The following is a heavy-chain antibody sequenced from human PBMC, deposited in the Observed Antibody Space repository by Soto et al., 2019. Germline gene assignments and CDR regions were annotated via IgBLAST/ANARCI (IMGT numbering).Heavy chain of an antibody. CDR2: IFYSGST. J-gene: IGHJ6*03. Sequence: SETLSLTCTVSGDSISSSNYFWGWVRQPPGKGLEWMGNIFYSGSTYYSPSLKSRVTISVDMSKTQFSPKLSSVNAADTAVYFCVRIRRFSDYVDVWGKGTTVTVSS. CDR1: GDSISSSNYF. D-gene: IGHD3-3*01. V-gene: IGHV4-39*01. CDR3: VRIRRFSDYVDV.